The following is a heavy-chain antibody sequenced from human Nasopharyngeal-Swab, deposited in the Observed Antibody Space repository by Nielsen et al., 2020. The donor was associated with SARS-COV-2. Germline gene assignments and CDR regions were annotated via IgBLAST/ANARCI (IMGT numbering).Heavy chain of an antibody. J-gene: IGHJ5*02. CDR2: IYYSGST. V-gene: IGHV4-59*01. Sequence: RQAPGKGLEWIGYIYYSGSTNYNPSLKSRVTISVDTSKNQFSLKLSSVTAADTAAYYCARGIVGATDWGGWFDPWGQGTLVTVSS. CDR3: ARGIVGATDWGGWFDP. D-gene: IGHD1-26*01.